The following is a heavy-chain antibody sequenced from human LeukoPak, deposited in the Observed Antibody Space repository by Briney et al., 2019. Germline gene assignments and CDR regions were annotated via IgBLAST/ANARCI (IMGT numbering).Heavy chain of an antibody. D-gene: IGHD2-2*01. CDR2: INPNSGGT. CDR1: GYTFTGYY. CDR3: ARGDCSSTSCFYYYYYYMDV. J-gene: IGHJ6*03. V-gene: IGHV1-2*02. Sequence: GASVKVSCKASGYTFTGYYMHWVRQAPGQGLEWMGWINPNSGGTNYAQKFQGRVTMTRYTSISTAYMELSRLRSDDTAVYYCARGDCSSTSCFYYYYYYMDVWGKGTTVTVSS.